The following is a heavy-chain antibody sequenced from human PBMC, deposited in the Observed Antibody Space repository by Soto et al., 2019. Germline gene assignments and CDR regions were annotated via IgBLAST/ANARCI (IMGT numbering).Heavy chain of an antibody. V-gene: IGHV3-48*02. D-gene: IGHD6-19*01. Sequence: EVQLVESGGGLVQPGGSLRLSCAASGFTFSSYSMNWVRQAPGKGLEWVSYISSSSSTIYYADSVKGRFTISRDNAKNSLYLQMNSLRDEDTAVHYCARDQWYSSGWYPFDYWGQGTLVTVSS. CDR2: ISSSSSTI. J-gene: IGHJ4*02. CDR3: ARDQWYSSGWYPFDY. CDR1: GFTFSSYS.